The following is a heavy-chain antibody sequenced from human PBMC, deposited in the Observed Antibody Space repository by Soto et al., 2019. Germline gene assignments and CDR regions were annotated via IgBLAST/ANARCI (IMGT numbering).Heavy chain of an antibody. CDR1: GDSVSSNSAA. D-gene: IGHD6-13*01. V-gene: IGHV6-1*01. Sequence: LSQTLSLNCAISGDSVSSNSAAWNWIRQSPSRGLEWLGRTYYRSKWYNDYAVSVKSRITINPDTSKNQFSLQLNSVTPEDTAVYYCARLTTHSSSWNYFDYWGQGTLVTVSS. CDR3: ARLTTHSSSWNYFDY. CDR2: TYYRSKWYN. J-gene: IGHJ4*02.